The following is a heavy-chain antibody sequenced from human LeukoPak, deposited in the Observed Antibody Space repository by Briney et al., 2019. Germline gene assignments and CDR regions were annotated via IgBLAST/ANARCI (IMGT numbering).Heavy chain of an antibody. J-gene: IGHJ4*02. Sequence: PGGSLRLSCAASGFTFSSYAMHWVRQAPGKGLEWVAVISYDGSNKYYADSVKGRFTISRDSSKNTLYLQMNSLRAEDTAVYYCARDADDYVWGSYRIEYYLDYWGQGTLVTVSS. D-gene: IGHD3-16*02. CDR2: ISYDGSNK. CDR1: GFTFSSYA. V-gene: IGHV3-30-3*01. CDR3: ARDADDYVWGSYRIEYYLDY.